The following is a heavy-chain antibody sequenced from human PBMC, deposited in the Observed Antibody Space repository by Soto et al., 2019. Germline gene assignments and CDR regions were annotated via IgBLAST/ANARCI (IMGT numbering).Heavy chain of an antibody. CDR2: VYYSGSS. Sequence: SETLSLTCTASGDSISGGASFWSWIRQPPGKGLEWIANVYYSGSSYYNPSLKSRLTISVDTTKDQFSLQLKSMTAADTAVYYCAKLSCTSSTCYFPGWFDPWGQGTLVTVSS. CDR3: AKLSCTSSTCYFPGWFDP. D-gene: IGHD2-2*01. J-gene: IGHJ5*02. V-gene: IGHV4-31*03. CDR1: GDSISGGASF.